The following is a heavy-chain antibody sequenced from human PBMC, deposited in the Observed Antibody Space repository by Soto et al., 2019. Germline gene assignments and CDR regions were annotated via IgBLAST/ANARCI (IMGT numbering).Heavy chain of an antibody. Sequence: GASVKGSCKASGGTFSSCAISWVRQAPGQGLEWMGGIIPIFGTANYAQKFQGRVTITADKSTSTAYMELSSLRSEDTAVYYCARGWAQYSGSYHGPDAFDIWGQGTMVTVSS. V-gene: IGHV1-69*06. D-gene: IGHD1-26*01. CDR1: GGTFSSCA. CDR3: ARGWAQYSGSYHGPDAFDI. CDR2: IIPIFGTA. J-gene: IGHJ3*02.